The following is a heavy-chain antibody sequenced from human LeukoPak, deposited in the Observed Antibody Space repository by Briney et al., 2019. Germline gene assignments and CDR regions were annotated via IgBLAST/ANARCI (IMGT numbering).Heavy chain of an antibody. CDR1: GFTFSSYW. V-gene: IGHV3-7*03. CDR3: ARGGALDV. CDR2: INHNGNVN. D-gene: IGHD4/OR15-4a*01. Sequence: GESLRLSCAASGFTFSSYWINWARQAPGKGQEWVASINHNGNVNYYVDSVKGRFTISRDNAKNLQYRQMSNLRAEVTAVYFCARGGALDVWGQGATVTVSS. J-gene: IGHJ6*02.